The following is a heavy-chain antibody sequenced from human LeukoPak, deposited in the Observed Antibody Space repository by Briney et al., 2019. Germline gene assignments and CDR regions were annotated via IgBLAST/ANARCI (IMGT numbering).Heavy chain of an antibody. D-gene: IGHD6-13*01. CDR2: IKSKTDGGTT. Sequence: GGSLRLSCAASGFTFSNAWMSWVRQAPGKGLEWVGRIKSKTDGGTTDYAAPVKGRFTISRDDSKNTLYLQMNSLKTEDTAVYYCTTDGVVNSSSWYSDAFDIWGQGTMVTVSS. CDR1: GFTFSNAW. J-gene: IGHJ3*02. V-gene: IGHV3-15*01. CDR3: TTDGVVNSSSWYSDAFDI.